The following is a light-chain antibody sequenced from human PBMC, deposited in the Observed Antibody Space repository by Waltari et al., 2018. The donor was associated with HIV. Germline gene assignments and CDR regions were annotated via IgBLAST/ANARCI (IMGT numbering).Light chain of an antibody. CDR2: WAS. CDR3: QQYFRIPPT. CDR1: RTILYSSDNRNY. Sequence: DIVMTQSPDSLPVSLGERATINCTSSRTILYSSDNRNYLAWYQQKPRQPPKLLISWASTRESGVPGRFSGSGSGTDFTLTITRLQAEDVAVYHCQQYFRIPPTFGGGTKVEIK. V-gene: IGKV4-1*01. J-gene: IGKJ4*01.